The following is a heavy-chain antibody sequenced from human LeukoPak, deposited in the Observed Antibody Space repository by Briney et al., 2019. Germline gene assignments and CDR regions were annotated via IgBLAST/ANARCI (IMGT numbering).Heavy chain of an antibody. CDR2: INSDGSNT. CDR3: ARGGLWFPFWDGHDAFDI. CDR1: GFTFSSYW. J-gene: IGHJ3*02. V-gene: IGHV3-74*01. D-gene: IGHD3-10*01. Sequence: SGRSLRLSCAASGFTFSSYWMQWVRQARGKGLVWVSRINSDGSNTSHAESGKGRFTISRDNAKNTLYLQMNSLRAEDTAVYYCARGGLWFPFWDGHDAFDIWGQGTMVTVSS.